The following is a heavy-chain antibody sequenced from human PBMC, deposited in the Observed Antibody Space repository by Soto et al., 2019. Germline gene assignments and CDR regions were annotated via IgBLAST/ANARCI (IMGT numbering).Heavy chain of an antibody. CDR3: ARDLDTATYFDY. Sequence: SETLSLTCNVSGGSIYTYYWNWIRQSPGKGLEWIGYISDGGSTNYNPSLKSRVTISVDTSKNQFSLKLDSVTAADTAVYYCARDLDTATYFDYWGHGTLVTVSS. J-gene: IGHJ4*01. D-gene: IGHD5-18*01. CDR1: GGSIYTYY. CDR2: ISDGGST. V-gene: IGHV4-59*12.